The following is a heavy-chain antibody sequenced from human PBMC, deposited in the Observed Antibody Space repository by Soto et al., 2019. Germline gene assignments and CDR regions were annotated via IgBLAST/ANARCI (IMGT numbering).Heavy chain of an antibody. J-gene: IGHJ6*02. Sequence: PGESLKISCKGSGYSFTSYWISRVRQMPGKGLEWMGRIDPSDSYTNYSPSFQGHVTISADKSISTAYLQWSSLKASDTAMYYCARRGDGYNPLSYYYGMDVWGQGTTVTVS. D-gene: IGHD3-10*01. CDR3: ARRGDGYNPLSYYYGMDV. CDR1: GYSFTSYW. CDR2: IDPSDSYT. V-gene: IGHV5-10-1*01.